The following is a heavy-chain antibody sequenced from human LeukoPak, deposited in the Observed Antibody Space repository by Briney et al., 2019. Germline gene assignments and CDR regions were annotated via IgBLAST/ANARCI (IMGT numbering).Heavy chain of an antibody. CDR2: ISYDGSNK. CDR3: ARGGYSYGLSHPRHDY. CDR1: GFTFSNYA. J-gene: IGHJ4*02. V-gene: IGHV3-30-3*01. D-gene: IGHD5-18*01. Sequence: GRSLRLSCAASGFTFSNYAMHWVRQAPGKGLEWVAVISYDGSNKYYADSVKGRFTISRDNSKNTLYLQMNSLRAEDTAVYYCARGGYSYGLSHPRHDYWGQGTLVTVSS.